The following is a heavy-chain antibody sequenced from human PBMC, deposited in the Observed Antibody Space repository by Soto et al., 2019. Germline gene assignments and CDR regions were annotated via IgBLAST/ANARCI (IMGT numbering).Heavy chain of an antibody. CDR1: GGSVSNSQYF. Sequence: LQLQESGPGLVKPSETLSLTCTVSGGSVSNSQYFWVWLRQPPGKGLEWIGTISHSGSVRYNPSPNCPATISFHTPRTHSPLRPPSGPAADTSVFYGATQRDSKTFLDYGAPGTRVPVPS. CDR3: ATQRDSKTFLDY. CDR2: ISHSGSV. D-gene: IGHD3-3*02. J-gene: IGHJ4*02. V-gene: IGHV4-39*01.